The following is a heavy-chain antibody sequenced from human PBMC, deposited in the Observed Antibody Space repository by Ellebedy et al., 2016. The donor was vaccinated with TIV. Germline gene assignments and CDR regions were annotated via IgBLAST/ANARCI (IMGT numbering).Heavy chain of an antibody. D-gene: IGHD2-2*01. J-gene: IGHJ4*02. CDR2: ISGSGGGT. V-gene: IGHV3-23*01. CDR3: ARSPVRATITSTYFDY. Sequence: GESLKISXAASGFTFNNYAINWVRQAPGKGLAWVSGISGSGGGTFYADSVKGRCTISRDKSKNTLYLQMSSLRAEDTAVYYCARSPVRATITSTYFDYWGQGTLVTVSS. CDR1: GFTFNNYA.